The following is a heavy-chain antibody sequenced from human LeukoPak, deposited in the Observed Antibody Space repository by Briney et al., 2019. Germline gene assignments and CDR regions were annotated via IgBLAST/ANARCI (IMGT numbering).Heavy chain of an antibody. Sequence: GGSLRLSCAASGFTFSSYSMNWVRQAPGKGLEWVAVISYDGSNKYYADSVKGRFTISRDNSKNTLYLQMNSLRAEDTAVYYCAKDGRLRWEAAAGIDYWGQGTLVTVSS. J-gene: IGHJ4*02. CDR3: AKDGRLRWEAAAGIDY. V-gene: IGHV3-30*18. D-gene: IGHD6-13*01. CDR1: GFTFSSYS. CDR2: ISYDGSNK.